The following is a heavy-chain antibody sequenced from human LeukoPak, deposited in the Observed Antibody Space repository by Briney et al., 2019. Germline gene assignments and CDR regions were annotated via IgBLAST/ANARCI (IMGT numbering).Heavy chain of an antibody. V-gene: IGHV3-21*01. CDR3: ARVVIPGRNYYYGMDV. D-gene: IGHD2-21*01. J-gene: IGHJ6*02. CDR2: ISSGSTYI. Sequence: GGSLRLSCAASGFTFSSYGMNWVRQAPGKGLEWVSSISSGSTYIYYADSVRGRFTISRDNAKNSLYLQMNSLRAEDTAVYYCARVVIPGRNYYYGMDVWGQGTTVTVSS. CDR1: GFTFSSYG.